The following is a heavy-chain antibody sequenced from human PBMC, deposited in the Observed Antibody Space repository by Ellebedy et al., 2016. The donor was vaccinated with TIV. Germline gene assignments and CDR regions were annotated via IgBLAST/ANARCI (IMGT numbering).Heavy chain of an antibody. Sequence: GGSLRLSXAASGFTFSSYGMHWVRQAPGKGLEWVAVIWYDGSNKYYADSVKGRFTISRDNSKNTLYLQMNSLRAEDTAVYYCSRGPDILTGYDYDYWGQGTLVTVSS. J-gene: IGHJ4*02. CDR1: GFTFSSYG. CDR3: SRGPDILTGYDYDY. D-gene: IGHD3-9*01. V-gene: IGHV3-33*08. CDR2: IWYDGSNK.